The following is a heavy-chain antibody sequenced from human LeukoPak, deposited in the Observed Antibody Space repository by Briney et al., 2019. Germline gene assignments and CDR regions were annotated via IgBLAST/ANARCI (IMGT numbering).Heavy chain of an antibody. CDR3: ARDPPSYCSGGSFYSC. Sequence: PSETLSLTCTVSGGSISSGDYYWSWIRQPPGKGLEWIGYFYYSGSTYYNPSLKSRVTISVDTSKNQFSLKLSSVTAADTAVYYCARDPPSYCSGGSFYSCWGQGTLVTVSS. V-gene: IGHV4-30-4*01. CDR2: FYYSGST. J-gene: IGHJ4*02. CDR1: GGSISSGDYY. D-gene: IGHD2-15*01.